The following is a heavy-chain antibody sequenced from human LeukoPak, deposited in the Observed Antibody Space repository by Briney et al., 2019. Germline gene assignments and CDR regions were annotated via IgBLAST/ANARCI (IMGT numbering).Heavy chain of an antibody. CDR3: ARRRRGYYDSSGYYIN. V-gene: IGHV4-4*02. D-gene: IGHD3-22*01. J-gene: IGHJ4*02. CDR1: GGSISSSNW. CDR2: IYHNGST. Sequence: SETLSLTCAVSGGSISSSNWWSWVRQPPGKGLEWIGEIYHNGSTNYNPSLKSRVTISVDKSKNQFSLKLSSVTAADTAVYYCARRRRGYYDSSGYYINWGQGTLVTVSS.